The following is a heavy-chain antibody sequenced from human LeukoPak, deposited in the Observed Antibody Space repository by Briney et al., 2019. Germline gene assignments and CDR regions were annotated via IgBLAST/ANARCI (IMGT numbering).Heavy chain of an antibody. CDR1: GYSFTSNY. V-gene: IGHV1-46*01. J-gene: IGHJ4*02. CDR2: IYPRDGST. Sequence: ASLKVSCKASGYSFTSNYIHWVRQAPGQGLEWMGMIYPRDGSTSYAQKFQGRVTVTRDTSTSTVHMELCGLRSEDTAVYYCARDQEAFDYWGQGTLVTVSS. CDR3: ARDQEAFDY.